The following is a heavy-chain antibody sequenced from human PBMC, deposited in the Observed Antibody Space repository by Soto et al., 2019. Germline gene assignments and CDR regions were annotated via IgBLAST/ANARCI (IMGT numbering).Heavy chain of an antibody. CDR1: GFTFSSYS. J-gene: IGHJ4*02. Sequence: GGSLRLSCAASGFTFSSYSMNWVRQAPGKGLEWVSYISSSSSTIYYADSVKGRFTISRDNAKNSLYLQMNSLRDEDTAVYYCARADYYDTSGYLALFDYWGQGTLVTVSS. CDR2: ISSSSSTI. CDR3: ARADYYDTSGYLALFDY. D-gene: IGHD3-22*01. V-gene: IGHV3-48*02.